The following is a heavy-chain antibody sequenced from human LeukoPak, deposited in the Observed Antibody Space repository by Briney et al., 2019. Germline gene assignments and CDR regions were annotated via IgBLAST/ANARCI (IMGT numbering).Heavy chain of an antibody. D-gene: IGHD1-14*01. Sequence: GGSLRLSCAASGFTFSSHWMSWVRQAPGKGLEWVANIKHDGSEEYYVGSVKGRFTISRDNAKKSLYLQMNSLRDEDTAVYYCARDGEPFDYWGQGTLVTVSS. CDR1: GFTFSSHW. CDR2: IKHDGSEE. V-gene: IGHV3-7*04. CDR3: ARDGEPFDY. J-gene: IGHJ4*02.